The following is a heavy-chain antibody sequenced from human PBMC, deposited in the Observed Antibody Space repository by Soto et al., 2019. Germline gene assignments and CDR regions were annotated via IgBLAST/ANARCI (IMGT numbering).Heavy chain of an antibody. V-gene: IGHV1-69*01. CDR3: ARVETYYDFWSGYNYGMDV. J-gene: IGHJ6*02. CDR2: IIPIFGTA. CDR1: GGTFSSYA. D-gene: IGHD3-3*01. Sequence: QVQLVQSGAEVKKPGSSVKVSCKASGGTFSSYAISWVRQAPGQGLEWMGGIIPIFGTANYAQKFQGRVTITADESTSTVYTELSSLRSEDTAVYYCARVETYYDFWSGYNYGMDVGGQGTTVTVSS.